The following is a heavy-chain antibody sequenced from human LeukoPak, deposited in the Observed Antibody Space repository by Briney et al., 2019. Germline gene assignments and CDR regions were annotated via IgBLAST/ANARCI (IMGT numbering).Heavy chain of an antibody. CDR1: GFTFSSYW. CDR3: AKEQIAAAFDY. D-gene: IGHD6-13*01. CDR2: IKQDGSEK. J-gene: IGHJ4*02. Sequence: GGSLRLSCAASGFTFSSYWMSWVRQAPGKGLEWVANIKQDGSEKYYVDSVKGRFTISRDNSKNTLYLQMNSLRAEDTAVYYCAKEQIAAAFDYWGQGALVTVSS. V-gene: IGHV3-7*03.